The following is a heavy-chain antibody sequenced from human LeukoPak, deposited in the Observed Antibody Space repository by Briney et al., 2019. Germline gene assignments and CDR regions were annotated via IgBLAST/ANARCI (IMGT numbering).Heavy chain of an antibody. Sequence: GGSLRLSCAASGFTFSSYWMHWVRQAPGKGLVWVSRINSDGTRATYADSVKGRFTISRDNAKNTLYLQMSSLRVEDTAVYYCAKEGRSLQTYWGQGTLVTVSS. CDR2: INSDGTRA. D-gene: IGHD5-24*01. J-gene: IGHJ4*02. V-gene: IGHV3-74*01. CDR1: GFTFSSYW. CDR3: AKEGRSLQTY.